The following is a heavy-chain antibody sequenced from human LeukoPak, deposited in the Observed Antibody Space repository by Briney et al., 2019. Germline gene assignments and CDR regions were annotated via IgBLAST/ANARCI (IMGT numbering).Heavy chain of an antibody. V-gene: IGHV3-66*01. CDR2: IYSDGRT. J-gene: IGHJ6*02. CDR1: GFTVSSYY. Sequence: GGSLRLSCAASGFTVSSYYMGWVRQAPGKGLEWVSVIYSDGRTYYADSVKGRFTIYRETSKNTLYLQMNRLRAEDTAVYYCARNYYAHGMDVWGQGTTVTVSS. D-gene: IGHD3-10*01. CDR3: ARNYYAHGMDV.